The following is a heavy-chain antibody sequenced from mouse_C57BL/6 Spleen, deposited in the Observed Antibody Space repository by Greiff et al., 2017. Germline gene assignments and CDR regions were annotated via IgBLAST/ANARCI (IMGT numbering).Heavy chain of an antibody. CDR2: INPNNGGT. CDR3: ARSVGYYFDY. J-gene: IGHJ2*01. Sequence: VQLQQSGPELVKPGASVKISCKASGYTFTDYYMNWVKQSHGKSLEWIGDINPNNGGTSYNQKFKGKATLTVDKSSSTAYMELRSLTSEDSAVYYCARSVGYYFDYWGQGTTLTVSS. D-gene: IGHD2-2*01. CDR1: GYTFTDYY. V-gene: IGHV1-26*01.